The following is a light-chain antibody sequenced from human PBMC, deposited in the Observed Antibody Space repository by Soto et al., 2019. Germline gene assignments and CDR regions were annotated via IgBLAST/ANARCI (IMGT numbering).Light chain of an antibody. CDR1: QDISNY. CDR3: QQYNVYPPT. Sequence: DIQMTQSPSSLSASVGDRVTITCRASQDISNYLAWFQQKQGKAPKYLIYAASSLQSGVPSKFSGSGSGTDFTLTISSLQPEDFATYYCQQYNVYPPTFGQGTKLEI. J-gene: IGKJ2*01. CDR2: AAS. V-gene: IGKV1-16*02.